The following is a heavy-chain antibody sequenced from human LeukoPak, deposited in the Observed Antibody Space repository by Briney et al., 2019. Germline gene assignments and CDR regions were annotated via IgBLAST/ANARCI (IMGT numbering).Heavy chain of an antibody. D-gene: IGHD1-1*01. CDR3: ARSTGPIDY. V-gene: IGHV6-1*01. CDR1: GDGFSSNSAA. CDR2: THYRSKWYI. Sequence: SQTLSLTCAISGDGFSSNSAAWNWIRQSPSRGLEWLGRTHYRSKWYIDYAGSVRSRITINPDTSKNQFSLQLNSVTPEDTAVYYCARSTGPIDYWGQGTLVTVSS. J-gene: IGHJ4*02.